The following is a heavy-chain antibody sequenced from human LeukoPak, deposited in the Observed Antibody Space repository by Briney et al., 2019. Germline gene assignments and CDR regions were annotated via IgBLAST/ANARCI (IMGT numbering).Heavy chain of an antibody. D-gene: IGHD2-15*01. J-gene: IGHJ4*02. CDR1: GFTFSSHW. CDR3: VRDSPHSGFNVDFDC. CDR2: IVNDGSGA. Sequence: GGSLRLSCAASGFTFSSHWMHWVRQAPGKGLVWISRIVNDGSGATYVDSVKGGFTTSRDNAKNTLYLLMNSLRAEDTAVYYCVRDSPHSGFNVDFDCWGQGTLVTVSS. V-gene: IGHV3-74*01.